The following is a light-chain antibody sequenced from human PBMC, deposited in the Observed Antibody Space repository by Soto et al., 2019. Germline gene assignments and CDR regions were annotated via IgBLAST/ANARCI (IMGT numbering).Light chain of an antibody. V-gene: IGLV2-8*01. Sequence: QSVLTQPPSASGSPGQSVTISCTGTSSDVGAYNYVSWYQQYPDKAPKLMIYEVSKRPSGVPDRFSGSKSGKTASLTVSGLQPEDEADYYCTSYAGNNIWVFGGGTKLTVL. J-gene: IGLJ2*01. CDR1: SSDVGAYNY. CDR3: TSYAGNNIWV. CDR2: EVS.